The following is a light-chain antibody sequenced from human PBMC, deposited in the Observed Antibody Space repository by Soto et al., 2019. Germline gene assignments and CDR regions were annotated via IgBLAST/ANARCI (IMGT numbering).Light chain of an antibody. V-gene: IGKV3-20*01. CDR3: QLYGSSIRYT. J-gene: IGKJ2*01. CDR1: QSVSSNY. Sequence: IVLTQFPGTLSLSPGERATLSCRANQSVSSNYLAWYQQKPGQAPRVLIYGASTRATGIPDRFSGSGSGTDFTLTISRLEPEDFAVYYCQLYGSSIRYTFGQGTKLEIK. CDR2: GAS.